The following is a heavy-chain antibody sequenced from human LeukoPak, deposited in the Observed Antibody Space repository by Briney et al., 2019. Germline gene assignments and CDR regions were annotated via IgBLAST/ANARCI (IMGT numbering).Heavy chain of an antibody. Sequence: SETLSLTCSVSGGSVTSGTYHWGWIRQPPGKGLEWIGSVYFDGGTYYNPSLKSRVTISVDTSKNQFSLKLSSVTAADTAVYYCARDVFLASDVGYYFDYWGQGTLVTVSS. CDR1: GGSVTSGTYH. J-gene: IGHJ4*02. V-gene: IGHV4-39*07. CDR3: ARDVFLASDVGYYFDY. CDR2: VYFDGGT. D-gene: IGHD3-10*01.